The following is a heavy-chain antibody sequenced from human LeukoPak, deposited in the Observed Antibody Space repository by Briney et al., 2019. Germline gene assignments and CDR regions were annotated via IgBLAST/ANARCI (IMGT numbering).Heavy chain of an antibody. CDR3: ARDAGHQLSRRNYYAMDV. V-gene: IGHV4-39*07. CDR2: MYYRGST. Sequence: SETLSLTCTVSGGSISSYYWGWVRQPPGKGLEWIGSMYYRGSTYYNPSLKSRVTISVDTSKNQFSLKLSSVTAADTAVYYCARDAGHQLSRRNYYAMDVWGQGTTVTVSS. CDR1: GGSISSYY. D-gene: IGHD1-1*01. J-gene: IGHJ6*02.